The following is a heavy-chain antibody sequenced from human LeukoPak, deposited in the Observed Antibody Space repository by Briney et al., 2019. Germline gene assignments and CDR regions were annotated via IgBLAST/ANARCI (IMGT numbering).Heavy chain of an antibody. CDR3: ARARFCSGGSCYAEN. CDR1: GYSFTTSW. D-gene: IGHD2-15*01. J-gene: IGHJ4*02. CDR2: IYPGDSDT. Sequence: GESLKISCKGSGYSFTTSWIGWVRQMPGKGLEWMGIIYPGDSDTRYSPSFQGQVTISADKSITTAYFHWSSLKASDTAMYYCARARFCSGGSCYAENWGQGTPVTVSS. V-gene: IGHV5-51*01.